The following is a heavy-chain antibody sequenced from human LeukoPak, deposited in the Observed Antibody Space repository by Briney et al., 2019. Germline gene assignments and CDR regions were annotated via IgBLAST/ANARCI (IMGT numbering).Heavy chain of an antibody. CDR1: GYTFTSYG. D-gene: IGHD3-10*01. CDR2: ISAYNGNT. CDR3: ARGPNSLYYGSGSYSRYFDY. V-gene: IGHV1-18*01. Sequence: EASVKVSCKASGYTFTSYGISWVRQAPGQGLEWMGWISAYNGNTNYAQKLQGRVTMTTDTSTSTAYMELRSLRSDDTAVYYCARGPNSLYYGSGSYSRYFDYWGQGTLVTVSS. J-gene: IGHJ4*02.